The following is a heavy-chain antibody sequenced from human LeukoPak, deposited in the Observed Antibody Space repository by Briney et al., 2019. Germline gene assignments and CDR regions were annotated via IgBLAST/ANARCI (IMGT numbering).Heavy chain of an antibody. J-gene: IGHJ4*02. CDR1: GFTFDDYS. CDR3: AKGMASNYRGFDH. Sequence: GGSLRLSCAASGFTFDDYSMHWVRQAPGKGLEWVSGIGWNGGSIGYADSVKGRFTISRDNAKNSLYLQMNSLRAEDTALYFCAKGMASNYRGFDHWSQGTLVTVSS. CDR2: IGWNGGSI. V-gene: IGHV3-9*01. D-gene: IGHD5-24*01.